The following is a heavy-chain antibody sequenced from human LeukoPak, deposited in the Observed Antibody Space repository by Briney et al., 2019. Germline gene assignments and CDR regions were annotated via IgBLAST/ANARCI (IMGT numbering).Heavy chain of an antibody. CDR3: ARPGLYDSSEVGAFDI. CDR1: GGSFSGYY. J-gene: IGHJ3*02. Sequence: ASETLSLTCAVYGGSFSGYYWSWIRQPPGKGLEWIGEINHSGSTNYNPSLKSRVTISVDTSKNQFTLKLGSVTAADTAVYYCARPGLYDSSEVGAFDIWGQGTMVTVSS. CDR2: INHSGST. D-gene: IGHD3-22*01. V-gene: IGHV4-34*01.